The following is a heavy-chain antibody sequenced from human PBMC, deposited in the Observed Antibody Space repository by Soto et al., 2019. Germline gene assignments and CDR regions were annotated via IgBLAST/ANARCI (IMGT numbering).Heavy chain of an antibody. D-gene: IGHD6-19*01. CDR1: GFTFSNAW. J-gene: IGHJ4*02. V-gene: IGHV3-15*07. CDR3: TIAPQWLVRKFDY. CDR2: IKSKADGETT. Sequence: GGSLRLSCAASGFTFSNAWMNWVRQAPGKGLEWVGRIKSKADGETTDYAAPVKGRFTISRDDSKSTLYLQMNSLKTEDAAVYYCTIAPQWLVRKFDYWGQGALVTVSS.